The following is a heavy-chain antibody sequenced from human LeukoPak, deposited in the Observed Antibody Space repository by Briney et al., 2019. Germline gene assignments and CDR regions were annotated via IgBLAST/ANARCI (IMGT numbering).Heavy chain of an antibody. V-gene: IGHV3-15*01. J-gene: IGHJ4*02. CDR3: TNIAAAGYNDY. Sequence: GGSLRLSCAVSGLTFSNAWMSWVSQAQGKGREWVGRIKSKTAGGTTDYAAPVKGRFTISKEDSKNTLYLQMNSLKTEDTAVYYCTNIAAAGYNDYWGQGILVTVSS. CDR2: IKSKTAGGTT. CDR1: GLTFSNAW. D-gene: IGHD6-13*01.